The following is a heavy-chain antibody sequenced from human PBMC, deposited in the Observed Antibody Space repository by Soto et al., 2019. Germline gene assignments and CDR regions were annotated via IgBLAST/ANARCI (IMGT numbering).Heavy chain of an antibody. V-gene: IGHV3-23*01. CDR3: AKSGYNYGPSDN. J-gene: IGHJ4*02. Sequence: GGSLRLSCTASGVTFSNYAMSWVRQAPGKGLEWVSGISGGGVSTYYADSVKGRCTIYRDNSKNTMYLQMNSLRAEDTAVYYCAKSGYNYGPSDNCGQGTLVTVS. CDR2: ISGGGVST. D-gene: IGHD5-18*01. CDR1: GVTFSNYA.